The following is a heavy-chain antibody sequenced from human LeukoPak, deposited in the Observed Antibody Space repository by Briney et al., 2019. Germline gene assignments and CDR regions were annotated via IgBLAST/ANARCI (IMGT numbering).Heavy chain of an antibody. CDR3: ARHVRHLLLVYYYYMDV. Sequence: SETLSLTCTVSGYLISNGYYWGWIRQAPGKGLEGIGSLYHTGSTYYNPSLESRVTILVDTSKNQFSLKLSSVTAADTAVYYCARHVRHLLLVYYYYMDVWGKGTTVTISS. CDR2: LYHTGST. D-gene: IGHD3-10*02. V-gene: IGHV4-38-2*02. J-gene: IGHJ6*03. CDR1: GYLISNGYY.